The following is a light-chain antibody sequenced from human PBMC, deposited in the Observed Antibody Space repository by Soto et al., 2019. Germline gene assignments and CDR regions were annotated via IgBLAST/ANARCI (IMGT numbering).Light chain of an antibody. CDR3: CSYAGTYTYV. Sequence: QSALTQPRSVSGSPGQSVTISCTGTSSDVGGYNYVSWYQQHPGKAPKLMIYDVSKRPSGVPDRFSGSKSGNTASLTISGLQAEHEADYYCCSYAGTYTYVFGIGTKVTVL. CDR2: DVS. V-gene: IGLV2-11*01. J-gene: IGLJ1*01. CDR1: SSDVGGYNY.